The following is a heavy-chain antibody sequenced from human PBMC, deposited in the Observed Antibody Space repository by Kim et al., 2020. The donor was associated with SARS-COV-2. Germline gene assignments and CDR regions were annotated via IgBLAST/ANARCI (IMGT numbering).Heavy chain of an antibody. J-gene: IGHJ4*02. CDR3: ARESYGDNSGFDSIDY. V-gene: IGHV1-69*01. D-gene: IGHD4-17*01. Sequence: KFQGRVTITADESTSTAYMELSSLRSEDTAVYYCARESYGDNSGFDSIDYWGQGTLVTVSS.